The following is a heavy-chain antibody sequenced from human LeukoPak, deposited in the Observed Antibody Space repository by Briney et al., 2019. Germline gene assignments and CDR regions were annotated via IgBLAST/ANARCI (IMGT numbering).Heavy chain of an antibody. J-gene: IGHJ4*02. D-gene: IGHD2-21*01. CDR2: INPSGGST. CDR1: GYTFTSYY. V-gene: IGHV1-46*01. Sequence: ASVKVSCKASGYTFTSYYMHWVRQAPGQGLEWMGIINPSGGSTSYAQKFQGRVTMTRDTSTSTVYMELSSLRSEDTAVYYCARGRWARSHIVVAGGYYFDYWGQGTLVTVSS. CDR3: ARGRWARSHIVVAGGYYFDY.